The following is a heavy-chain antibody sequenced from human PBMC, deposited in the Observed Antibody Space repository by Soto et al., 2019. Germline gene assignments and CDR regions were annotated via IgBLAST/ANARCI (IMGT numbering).Heavy chain of an antibody. V-gene: IGHV4-34*01. CDR1: GGSFSGYY. J-gene: IGHJ4*02. CDR2: INHSGST. CDR3: ASSRAIEAVADLFHDY. D-gene: IGHD6-19*01. Sequence: NPSETLYLTCAVYGGSFSGYYWSWIRQPPGKGLEWIGEINHSGSTNYNPSLKSRVTISVDTSKNQFSLKLSSVTAAATAVYYCASSRAIEAVADLFHDYWGQGTLVTVSS.